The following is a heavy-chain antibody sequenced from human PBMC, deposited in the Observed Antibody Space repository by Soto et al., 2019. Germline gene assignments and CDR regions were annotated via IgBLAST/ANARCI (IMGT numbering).Heavy chain of an antibody. D-gene: IGHD3-3*01. V-gene: IGHV4-34*01. CDR1: GGSFSGYY. CDR2: INHSAST. CDR3: PRVSIFGVVIRYYYYYYMDV. J-gene: IGHJ6*03. Sequence: PSETLSLTCALYGGSFSGYYWSWFRQPLGKELEWIGEINHSASTNYNPSLKKQAKISIDKSKNQFYLTLSSVTDADTDVFYYPRVSIFGVVIRYYYYYYMDVWGKGTTVTVSS.